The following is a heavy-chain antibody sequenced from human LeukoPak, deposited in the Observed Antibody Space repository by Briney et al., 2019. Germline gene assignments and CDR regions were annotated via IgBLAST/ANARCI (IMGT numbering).Heavy chain of an antibody. CDR1: GGSISSYY. D-gene: IGHD1-1*01. J-gene: IGHJ5*02. V-gene: IGHV4-4*07. CDR3: ARDVGLQLPANWFDP. CDR2: IYTSGST. Sequence: KTSETLSLTCTVSGGSISSYYWSWIRQPAGKGLEWIGRIYTSGSTNYNPSLKSRVTMSVDTSKNQFSLKLSSVTAADTAVYYCARDVGLQLPANWFDPWGQGNLVTVSS.